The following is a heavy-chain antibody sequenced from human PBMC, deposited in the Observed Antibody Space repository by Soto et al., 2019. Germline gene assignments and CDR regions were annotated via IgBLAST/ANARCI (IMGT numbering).Heavy chain of an antibody. CDR3: ARESGGATATLDYYYFYMDV. CDR1: GDSFNDYY. CDR2: INPNSGVT. V-gene: IGHV1-2*02. J-gene: IGHJ6*03. D-gene: IGHD5-12*01. Sequence: QVQLVQSGAEVRKPGASVTVSCRSSGDSFNDYYIHWVRQAPGQGLEWMGWINPNSGVTKYAQKCQGGVSMTRDTSIRTVYMQLSRLRSDDTAVYYCARESGGATATLDYYYFYMDVWGTGTTVTVSS.